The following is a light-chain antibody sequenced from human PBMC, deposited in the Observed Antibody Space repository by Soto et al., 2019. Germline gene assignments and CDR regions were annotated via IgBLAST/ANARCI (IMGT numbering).Light chain of an antibody. Sequence: EVVMRQSPATLSVSPGEGATLSCRASQGIGDTLAWYQHKPGQTPRLLIYDTSTRATGVPARFSGSRSGTEFTLSISSLQSEDFAVYYCKQYKEWPPFTFGQGTRLEIK. CDR2: DTS. J-gene: IGKJ5*01. CDR3: KQYKEWPPFT. V-gene: IGKV3-15*01. CDR1: QGIGDT.